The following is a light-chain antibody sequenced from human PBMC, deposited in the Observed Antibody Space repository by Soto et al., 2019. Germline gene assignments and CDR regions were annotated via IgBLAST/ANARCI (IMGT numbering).Light chain of an antibody. Sequence: EIVLTQSAGTLSLSPGQRPTLSCRASQSVRGNNLAWYQQKPGQAPRLLIYGASSRATGIPDRFSGSGSGTEFTLTIGRLEPDDFAVYYCQQYGNSPLTFGGGTKVDIK. CDR3: QQYGNSPLT. CDR1: QSVRGNN. J-gene: IGKJ4*01. CDR2: GAS. V-gene: IGKV3-20*01.